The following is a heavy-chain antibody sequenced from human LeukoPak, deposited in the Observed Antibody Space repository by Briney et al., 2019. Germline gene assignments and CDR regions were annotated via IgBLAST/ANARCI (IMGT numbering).Heavy chain of an antibody. CDR2: ISYDGSNK. CDR1: EFTFSNFD. V-gene: IGHV3-30*03. Sequence: GGSLRLSCAASEFTFSNFDMHWVRQAPGKGLEWVAVISYDGSNKYFADSVKGRFTISRDNAKNTVYLQMNSLRAEDTAVYYCARGLNYGLDVWGQGTTVTVSS. CDR3: ARGLNYGLDV. J-gene: IGHJ6*02.